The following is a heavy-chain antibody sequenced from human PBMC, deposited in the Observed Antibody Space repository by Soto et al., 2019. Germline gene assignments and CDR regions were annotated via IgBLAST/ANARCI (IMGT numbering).Heavy chain of an antibody. CDR2: IYYSGST. Sequence: SGTLSLTCTVSGGSISSSSYYWGWIRQPPGKGLEWIGSIYYSGSTYYNPSLKSRVTISVDTSKNQFSLKLSSVTAADTAVYYCARHPVKAPSGGMDVWGQATTVTVSS. CDR1: GGSISSSSYY. D-gene: IGHD3-10*01. J-gene: IGHJ6*02. CDR3: ARHPVKAPSGGMDV. V-gene: IGHV4-39*01.